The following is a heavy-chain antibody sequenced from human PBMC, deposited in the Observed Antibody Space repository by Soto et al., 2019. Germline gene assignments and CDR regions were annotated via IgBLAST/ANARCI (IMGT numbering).Heavy chain of an antibody. D-gene: IGHD5-12*01. Sequence: SETLSLTCTVSGGSISSYYWTWIRQPPGKGLEWIGFMYNSGSTHYNPSLKSRVTISLDTSKNQFSLNLRSVAAADTAVYYCTRKPPYRGYDNWGQGTLVTVPS. CDR1: GGSISSYY. V-gene: IGHV4-59*12. CDR2: MYNSGST. CDR3: TRKPPYRGYDN. J-gene: IGHJ4*02.